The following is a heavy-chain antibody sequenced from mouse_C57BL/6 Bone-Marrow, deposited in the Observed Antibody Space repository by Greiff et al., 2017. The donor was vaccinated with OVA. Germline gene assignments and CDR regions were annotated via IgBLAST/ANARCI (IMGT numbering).Heavy chain of an antibody. CDR2: INPYNGGT. J-gene: IGHJ3*01. CDR1: GYTFTDYY. CDR3: ATYGNYGPWFAY. V-gene: IGHV1-19*01. Sequence: VQLQQSGPVLVKPGASVKMSCKASGYTFTDYYMNWVKQSHGKSLEWIGVINPYNGGTSYNQKFKGKATLTVDKSSSTAYMELNSLTSEDSAVYYCATYGNYGPWFAYWGQGTLVTVSA. D-gene: IGHD2-1*01.